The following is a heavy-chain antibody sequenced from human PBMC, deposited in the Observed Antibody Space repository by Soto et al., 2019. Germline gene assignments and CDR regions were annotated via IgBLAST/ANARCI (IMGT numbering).Heavy chain of an antibody. CDR2: INPSGGST. J-gene: IGHJ6*02. CDR3: AREVRDILTGYYNDYYYGMDV. CDR1: GYTFTSYY. Sequence: QVQLVQSGAEVKKPGASVKVSCKASGYTFTSYYMHWVRQAPGQGLEWMGIINPSGGSTSYAQKVQGRGTMTRDTSTSTVYMELSSLRSEDTTVYYCAREVRDILTGYYNDYYYGMDVWGQGTTVTVSS. D-gene: IGHD3-9*01. V-gene: IGHV1-46*01.